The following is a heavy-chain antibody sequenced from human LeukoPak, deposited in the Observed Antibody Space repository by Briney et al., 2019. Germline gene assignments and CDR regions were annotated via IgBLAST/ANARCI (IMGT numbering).Heavy chain of an antibody. CDR3: ARPDDSESFYRANHY. CDR2: ISNDGNNK. D-gene: IGHD3-10*01. V-gene: IGHV3-30*04. Sequence: PGRSLRLSCAASGFSFNSYPMHWVRQAPGKGLEWVAVISNDGNNKYYADSVKGRFTISRDNSNNTQSLQMNGLRVEDTAVYYCARPDDSESFYRANHYWGRGTLVTVS. CDR1: GFSFNSYP. J-gene: IGHJ4*02.